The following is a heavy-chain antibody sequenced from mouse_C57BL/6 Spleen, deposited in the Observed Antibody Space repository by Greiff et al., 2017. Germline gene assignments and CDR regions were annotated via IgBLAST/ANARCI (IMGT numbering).Heavy chain of an antibody. CDR3: ARLFMITNYFDY. D-gene: IGHD2-4*01. CDR1: GYTFTSYW. Sequence: VQLQQPGAELVKPGASVKMSCKASGYTFTSYWITWVKQRPGQGLEWIGDIYPGSGSTNYNEKFKSKATLTVDTSSSTAYMQLSSLTSEDSAVYDCARLFMITNYFDYWGQGTTLTVSS. CDR2: IYPGSGST. J-gene: IGHJ2*01. V-gene: IGHV1-55*01.